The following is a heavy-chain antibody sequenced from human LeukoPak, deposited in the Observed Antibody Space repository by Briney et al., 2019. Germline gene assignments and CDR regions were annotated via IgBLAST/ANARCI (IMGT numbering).Heavy chain of an antibody. J-gene: IGHJ2*01. Sequence: SQTLSPTCTVSCGSISSSTDYSGWIRQPPGKGLEWIASIYYSGGTYSNPSRKSRVTISVDTSKNQCSLKLSSVTAADTAVYYCAGATVTGYSDLWGRGNLVTVS. D-gene: IGHD4-11*01. CDR2: IYYSGGT. V-gene: IGHV4-39*01. CDR3: AGATVTGYSDL. CDR1: CGSISSSTDY.